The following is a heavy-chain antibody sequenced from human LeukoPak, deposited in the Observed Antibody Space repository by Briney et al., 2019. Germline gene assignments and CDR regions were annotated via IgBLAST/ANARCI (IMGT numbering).Heavy chain of an antibody. CDR2: IYSGGST. D-gene: IGHD2-15*01. J-gene: IGHJ3*02. CDR1: GFTFSSYS. CDR3: AREIYCSASSCTGGVFDI. V-gene: IGHV3-53*01. Sequence: GGSLRLSCAASGFTFSSYSMNWVRQAPGKGREWVSVIYSGGSTYYADSVKGRFTISRDNSKNTLYLQMNSLRVEDTAVYYCAREIYCSASSCTGGVFDIWGQGTMVTVSS.